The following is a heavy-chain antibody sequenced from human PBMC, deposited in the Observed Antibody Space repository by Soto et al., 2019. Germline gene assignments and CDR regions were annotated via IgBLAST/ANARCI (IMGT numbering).Heavy chain of an antibody. CDR2: MYPVDFDT. CDR3: ASSVLVTHTMNYSDF. J-gene: IGHJ4*02. V-gene: IGHV5-51*01. Sequence: EALKISCSASGYRFTNYYLALVRQRPGKGLEWMGIMYPVDFDTRYSPSFQGQVTISVDRSIRTAYLQWDRLKASATAMYYCASSVLVTHTMNYSDFWGPGILVTVSS. D-gene: IGHD1-26*01. CDR1: GYRFTNYY.